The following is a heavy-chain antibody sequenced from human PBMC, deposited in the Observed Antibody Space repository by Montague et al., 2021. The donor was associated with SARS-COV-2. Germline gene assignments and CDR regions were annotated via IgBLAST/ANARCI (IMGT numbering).Heavy chain of an antibody. Sequence: SETLSLTCAVYGGSFSGYYWSWIRQPPAKGLEWIGEDNYSGSTNYIPSLNSRVASLVDTSKNKLSLQLRSVTAADTAVYFCARGALTGGNYELWRGYYTSPLDYWSQGTLVTVSS. D-gene: IGHD3-3*01. J-gene: IGHJ4*02. CDR3: ARGALTGGNYELWRGYYTSPLDY. CDR1: GGSFSGYY. CDR2: DNYSGST. V-gene: IGHV4-34*01.